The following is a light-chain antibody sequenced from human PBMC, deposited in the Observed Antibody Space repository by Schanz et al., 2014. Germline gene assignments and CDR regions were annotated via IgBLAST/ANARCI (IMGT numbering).Light chain of an antibody. J-gene: IGLJ3*02. CDR1: SSNIGAGYD. CDR3: SSYTSSSTSWV. V-gene: IGLV1-40*01. CDR2: GNS. Sequence: QSVLTQSPSVSGAPGQRVTISCTGSSSNIGAGYDVHWYQQLPGTAPKLLIYGNSNRPSGVSNRFSGSKSGNTASLTISGLQAEDEADYYCSSYTSSSTSWVFGGGTKLTVL.